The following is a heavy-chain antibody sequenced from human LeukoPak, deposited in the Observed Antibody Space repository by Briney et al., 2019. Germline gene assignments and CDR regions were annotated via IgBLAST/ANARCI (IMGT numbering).Heavy chain of an antibody. CDR1: GFTFSSYW. D-gene: IGHD4-17*01. CDR2: IKQDGSEK. V-gene: IGHV3-7*01. CDR3: ARDLRGYYGDYSYYYYYMDV. Sequence: GGSLRLSCAASGFTFSSYWMSWVRQAPGKGLEWVANIKQDGSEKYYVDSVKGRFTISRDNAKNSLYLQMNSLRAEDTAVYYCARDLRGYYGDYSYYYYYMDVWGKGTTVTVSS. J-gene: IGHJ6*03.